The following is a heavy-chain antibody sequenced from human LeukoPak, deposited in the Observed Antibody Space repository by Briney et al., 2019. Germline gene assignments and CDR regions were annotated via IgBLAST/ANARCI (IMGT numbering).Heavy chain of an antibody. D-gene: IGHD1-26*01. CDR1: GGSISSSSYY. CDR3: ARFASGSYWEVDY. CDR2: IYYSGST. J-gene: IGHJ4*02. Sequence: SETLSLTCTVSGGSISSSSYYWGWIRQPPGKGLEWIGSIYYSGSTYYNPSLKSRVTISVDTSKNQFSLKLSSVTAADTAVYYCARFASGSYWEVDYWGQGTLVTVSS. V-gene: IGHV4-39*07.